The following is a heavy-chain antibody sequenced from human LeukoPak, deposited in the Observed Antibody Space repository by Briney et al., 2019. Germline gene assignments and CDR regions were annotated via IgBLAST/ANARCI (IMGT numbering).Heavy chain of an antibody. J-gene: IGHJ4*02. V-gene: IGHV3-30*02. D-gene: IGHD3-22*01. CDR2: IRYDGSNK. CDR3: AKDPGRYYDSSGYPI. CDR1: GFTFSSYG. Sequence: PGGSLRLSCAASGFTFSSYGMHWVRQAPGKGLEWVAFIRYDGSNKYYADSVKGRFTISRDNSKNTLYLQMNSLRAEDTAVYYCAKDPGRYYDSSGYPIWGQGTLVTVSS.